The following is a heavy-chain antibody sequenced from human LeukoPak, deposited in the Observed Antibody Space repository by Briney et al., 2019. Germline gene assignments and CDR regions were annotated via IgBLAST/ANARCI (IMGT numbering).Heavy chain of an antibody. D-gene: IGHD3-22*01. Sequence: GESLKISCKGSGYSFTSYRIGWVRQMPGKGLEWWGMVNPGDSDIRYSPSFQGQVTISADKSISTAYLQWSSLEASDTAMYYCARHVDDSSGYYYRTMYYFDYWGQGTLVTVSS. V-gene: IGHV5-51*01. J-gene: IGHJ4*02. CDR3: ARHVDDSSGYYYRTMYYFDY. CDR2: VNPGDSDI. CDR1: GYSFTSYR.